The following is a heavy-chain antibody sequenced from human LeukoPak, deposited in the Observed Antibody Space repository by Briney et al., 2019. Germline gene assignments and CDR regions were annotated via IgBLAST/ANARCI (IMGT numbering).Heavy chain of an antibody. J-gene: IGHJ4*02. D-gene: IGHD1-1*01. CDR2: ISSAGSDP. CDR3: ARSRDNVLDY. V-gene: IGHV3-74*01. CDR1: GFIFSRYW. Sequence: PGESLRLSCAASGFIFSRYWMYWVRQVPGKGLGWVARISSAGSDPSYADSVEGRFAISRDSARNTLYLQMNSLRAEDTAVYYCARSRDNVLDYWGQGTLVTVSS.